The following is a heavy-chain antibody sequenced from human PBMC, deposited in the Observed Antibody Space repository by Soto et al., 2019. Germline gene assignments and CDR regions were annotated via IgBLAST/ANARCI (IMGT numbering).Heavy chain of an antibody. V-gene: IGHV3-23*01. CDR2: ISHNGAST. CDR1: GFTFSNYA. J-gene: IGHJ3*02. CDR3: AKGKYSSGWYGRADVFDM. D-gene: IGHD6-19*01. Sequence: EVQLWEFGGGLVQPGGTLRLSCAASGFTFSNYAMNWVRQAPGKGLEWVSVISHNGASTYSADSVKGRFTTSRDNSKNALYLQMHSLRAEDTAVYYCAKGKYSSGWYGRADVFDMWGQGTVVTVSS.